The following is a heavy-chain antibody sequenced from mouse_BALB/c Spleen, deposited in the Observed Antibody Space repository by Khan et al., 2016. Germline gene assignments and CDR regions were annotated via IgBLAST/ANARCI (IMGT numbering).Heavy chain of an antibody. CDR2: INTSTGEP. Sequence: QIQLVQSGPELKKPGETVKISCKASGYTFTNYGMNWVKQAPGKGLKWMGWINTSTGEPTYAEEFKGRFAFSLETSASTAYLQLNNLKSEDTATYVCARTAGATFAYWGQGTLVTVSA. J-gene: IGHJ3*01. D-gene: IGHD3-1*01. CDR1: GYTFTNYG. CDR3: ARTAGATFAY. V-gene: IGHV9-3*02.